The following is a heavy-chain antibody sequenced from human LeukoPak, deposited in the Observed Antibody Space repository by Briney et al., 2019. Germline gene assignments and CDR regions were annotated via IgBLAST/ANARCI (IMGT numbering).Heavy chain of an antibody. CDR2: ILTSGST. J-gene: IGHJ4*02. D-gene: IGHD1-26*01. CDR1: GGSLSNYY. V-gene: IGHV4-4*07. CDR3: AGEPRRFSGCFDY. Sequence: PSETLSLTCIVSGGSLSNYYWSWLRQAAGQGLEWIGRILTSGSTNYNPSLQSRVTISVDQSKNQFSLKLSSVPAADTAIYYCAGEPRRFSGCFDYWGQGSLVTVSS.